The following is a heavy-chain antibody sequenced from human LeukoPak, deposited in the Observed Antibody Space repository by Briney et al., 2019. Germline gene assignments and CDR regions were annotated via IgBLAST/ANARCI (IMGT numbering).Heavy chain of an antibody. CDR3: AREGYGSGSYTGFDY. CDR1: GFTFRSYW. V-gene: IGHV3-21*01. D-gene: IGHD3-10*01. CDR2: ISSSSSYI. J-gene: IGHJ4*02. Sequence: GGSLRLSCAVSGFTFRSYWISWVRQAPGKGLEWVSSISSSSSYIYYADSVKGRFTISRDNAKNSLYLQMNSLRAEDTAVYYCAREGYGSGSYTGFDYWGQGTLVTVSS.